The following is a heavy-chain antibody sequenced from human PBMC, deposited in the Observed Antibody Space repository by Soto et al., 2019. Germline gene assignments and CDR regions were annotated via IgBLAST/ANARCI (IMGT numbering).Heavy chain of an antibody. CDR3: ARDRTAFGSGGMDV. CDR1: GGSASSGSYY. Sequence: TSETLSLTCTVSGGSASSGSYYWSWIRQPPGKGLEWIGYIYYSGSTNYNPSLKSRVTISVDTSKNQFSLKLSSVTAADTAVYYCARDRTAFGSGGMDVWGQGTTVTVSS. J-gene: IGHJ6*02. D-gene: IGHD3-10*01. CDR2: IYYSGST. V-gene: IGHV4-61*01.